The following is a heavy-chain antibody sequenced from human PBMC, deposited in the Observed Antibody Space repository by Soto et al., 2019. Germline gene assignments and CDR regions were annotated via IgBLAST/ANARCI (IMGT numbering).Heavy chain of an antibody. CDR2: IWYDGSNK. CDR1: GFTFSSYG. J-gene: IGHJ4*02. CDR3: ARDGEAEGLDY. V-gene: IGHV3-33*01. D-gene: IGHD7-27*01. Sequence: QVQLVESGGGVVQPGRSLRLSCAASGFTFSSYGIHWVRQAPGKGLEWVAVIWYDGSNKYYEDSVKGRFTISRDNSKNTLYLQMNSLRAEDTAVYYCARDGEAEGLDYWGKGTLVTVSS.